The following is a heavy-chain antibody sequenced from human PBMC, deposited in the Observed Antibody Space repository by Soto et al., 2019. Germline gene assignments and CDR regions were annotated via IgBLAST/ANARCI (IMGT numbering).Heavy chain of an antibody. CDR2: ISSSSSYI. J-gene: IGHJ6*02. CDR1: GFTFSSYS. D-gene: IGHD3-10*01. Sequence: GGSLRLSCAASGFTFSSYSMNWVRQAPGKGLEWVSSISSSSSYIYYADSVKGRFTISRDNAKNSLYLQMNSLRAEDTAVYYCARDQGYYGSGSYYNGMDVWGQGTTVTVSS. CDR3: ARDQGYYGSGSYYNGMDV. V-gene: IGHV3-21*01.